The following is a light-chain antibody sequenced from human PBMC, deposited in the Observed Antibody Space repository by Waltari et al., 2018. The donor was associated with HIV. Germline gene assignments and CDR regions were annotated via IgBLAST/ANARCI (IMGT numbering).Light chain of an antibody. V-gene: IGKV3-11*01. J-gene: IGKJ4*01. CDR3: QQRGSGWLT. CDR1: EGISRY. Sequence: EIVLTQSPATLSLSPGERATLSCTASEGISRYLGWHQQKPGQAPRLLIYDASHRATGIPDRFSGSGSGTEFTLTISSLEPEDFAVYFCQQRGSGWLTFGGGTKVEIK. CDR2: DAS.